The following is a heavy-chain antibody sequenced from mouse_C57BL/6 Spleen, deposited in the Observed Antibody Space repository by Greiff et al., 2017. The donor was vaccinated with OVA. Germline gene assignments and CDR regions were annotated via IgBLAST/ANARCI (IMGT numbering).Heavy chain of an antibody. CDR1: GYTFTSYW. CDR2: IYPSDSET. V-gene: IGHV1-61*01. CDR3: ARNGYYVLYYAMDY. Sequence: QVHVKQPGAELVRPGSSVKLSCKASGYTFTSYWMDWVKQRPGQGLEWIGNIYPSDSETHYNQKFKDKATLTVDKSSSTAYMQLSSLTSEDSAVYYCARNGYYVLYYAMDYWGQGTSVTVSS. D-gene: IGHD2-3*01. J-gene: IGHJ4*01.